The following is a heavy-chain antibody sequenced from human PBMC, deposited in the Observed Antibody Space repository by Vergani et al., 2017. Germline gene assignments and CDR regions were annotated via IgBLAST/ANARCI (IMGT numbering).Heavy chain of an antibody. D-gene: IGHD3-10*01. Sequence: QVQLVQSGAEVKKPGASVKVSCKASGYTFTGYYMHWVRQAPGQGLEWMGIINPSGGSTSYAQKFQGRVTMTRDTSTSTVYMELSSLRSEDTAVYYCAREGHYGSGSYDIDWFDPWGQGTLVTVSS. J-gene: IGHJ5*02. CDR3: AREGHYGSGSYDIDWFDP. CDR2: INPSGGST. CDR1: GYTFTGYY. V-gene: IGHV1-46*03.